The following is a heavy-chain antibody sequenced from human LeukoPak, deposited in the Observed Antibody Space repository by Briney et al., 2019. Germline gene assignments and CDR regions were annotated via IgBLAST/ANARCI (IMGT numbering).Heavy chain of an antibody. V-gene: IGHV4-34*01. J-gene: IGHJ6*03. CDR2: INHRGSS. Sequence: SETLSLTCAVYGGSFSGYYWSWIRQPPGKGLEWIGEINHRGSSNYNPSLKSRVTISVDTSKNQFSLKLSSVTAADTAVYYCVRKPPYSSTWNYYYYMDFWGKGTTVTVSS. CDR3: VRKPPYSSTWNYYYYMDF. CDR1: GGSFSGYY. D-gene: IGHD6-13*01.